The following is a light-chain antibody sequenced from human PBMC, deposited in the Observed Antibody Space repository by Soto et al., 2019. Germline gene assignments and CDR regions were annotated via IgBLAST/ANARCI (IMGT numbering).Light chain of an antibody. Sequence: LTQPASVSGSPGQSITISCTGTSSDVGGYNYVSWYQQHPGKAPKLMIYEVSNRPSGFSNRFSGSKSGNTASLTVSGLQTDDEADYYCSSYGGSNNFVFGTGTKVTVL. J-gene: IGLJ1*01. CDR1: SSDVGGYNY. CDR2: EVS. V-gene: IGLV2-14*01. CDR3: SSYGGSNNFV.